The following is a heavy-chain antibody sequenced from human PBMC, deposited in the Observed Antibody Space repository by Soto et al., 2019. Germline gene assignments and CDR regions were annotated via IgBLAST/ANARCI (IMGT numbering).Heavy chain of an antibody. J-gene: IGHJ5*02. CDR2: IYYSGST. V-gene: IGHV4-59*07. CDR3: ARGLLEWSNHPTPNWFDP. Sequence: DTLSLTCTVSGGSISSYYWSWIRQPPGKGLEWIGYIYYSGSTNYNPSLKSRVTISVDTSKNQFSLKLSSVTAADTAVYYCARGLLEWSNHPTPNWFDPWGQGTLVTVSS. D-gene: IGHD3-3*01. CDR1: GGSISSYY.